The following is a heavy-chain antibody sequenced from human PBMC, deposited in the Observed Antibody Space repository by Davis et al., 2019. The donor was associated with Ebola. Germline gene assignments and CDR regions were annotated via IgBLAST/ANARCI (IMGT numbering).Heavy chain of an antibody. D-gene: IGHD3-3*01. Sequence: ASVKVSCKASGYTFTGYYMHWVRQAPGQGLEWMGWINPNSGGTNYAQKFQGWVTMTRDTSISTAYMELSRLRSDDTAVYYCARGYDFWSGYYTGAGDYWGQGTLVTVSS. J-gene: IGHJ4*02. CDR3: ARGYDFWSGYYTGAGDY. CDR1: GYTFTGYY. CDR2: INPNSGGT. V-gene: IGHV1-2*04.